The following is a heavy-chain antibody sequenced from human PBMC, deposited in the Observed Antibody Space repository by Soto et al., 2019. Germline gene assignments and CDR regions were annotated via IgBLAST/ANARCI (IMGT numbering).Heavy chain of an antibody. V-gene: IGHV1-18*01. J-gene: IGHJ6*02. CDR2: ISAYNGNT. Sequence: GASVKVSCKASGYTFTSYGISWVRQAPGQGLEWMGWISAYNGNTNYAQKLQGRVTMTTDTSTSTAYMELRSLRSDDTAVYYCARDDKRYYDFWNAYYYYYGMDVWGQGTTVTVAS. CDR3: ARDDKRYYDFWNAYYYYYGMDV. D-gene: IGHD3-3*01. CDR1: GYTFTSYG.